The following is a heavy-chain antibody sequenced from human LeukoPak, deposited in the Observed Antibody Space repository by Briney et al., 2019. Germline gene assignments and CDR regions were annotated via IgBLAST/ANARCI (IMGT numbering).Heavy chain of an antibody. CDR2: IKTKSDGGTI. V-gene: IGHV3-15*01. Sequence: GGSLRLSCANSGFIFSKAWMSWVRQAPGKGLEWVGHIKTKSDGGTIDYAAPVKGRFFISRDDSKDTLYLQMNSLKIEDTAVYYCARGYCSSDSCYKGPYDFWGQGTPVTVSS. CDR3: ARGYCSSDSCYKGPYDF. CDR1: GFIFSKAW. D-gene: IGHD2-2*02. J-gene: IGHJ4*02.